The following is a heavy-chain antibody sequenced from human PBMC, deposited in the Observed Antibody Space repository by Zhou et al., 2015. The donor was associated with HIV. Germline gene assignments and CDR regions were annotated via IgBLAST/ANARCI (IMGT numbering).Heavy chain of an antibody. CDR2: IIPIFGTA. D-gene: IGHD3-10*01. Sequence: QVQLVQSGAEVKKPGSSVKVSCKASGGTFSSYAISWVRQAPGQGLEWMGGIIPIFGTANYAQKFQGRVTITADESTSTAYMELSSLRSEDTAVYYCARDRADGSGSYTSRYYYYYGMDVVGPKGPRSPSPQ. J-gene: IGHJ6*01. CDR3: ARDRADGSGSYTSRYYYYYGMDV. V-gene: IGHV1-69*01. CDR1: GGTFSSYA.